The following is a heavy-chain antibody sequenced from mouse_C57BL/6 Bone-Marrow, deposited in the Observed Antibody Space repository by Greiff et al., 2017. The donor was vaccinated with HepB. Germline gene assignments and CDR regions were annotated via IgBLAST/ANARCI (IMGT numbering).Heavy chain of an antibody. D-gene: IGHD2-4*01. CDR2: INPGSGYT. CDR3: ARDIYYDYLFAY. J-gene: IGHJ3*01. Sequence: QVQLKESGAELAKPGASVRLSCKASGYTFTTYWMHWVKQRPGQGLDWIGYINPGSGYTKYNQKFKDKATLTADKSSSTAYMQLSSLTYEDSAVYYCARDIYYDYLFAYWGQGTLVTVSA. CDR1: GYTFTTYW. V-gene: IGHV1-7*01.